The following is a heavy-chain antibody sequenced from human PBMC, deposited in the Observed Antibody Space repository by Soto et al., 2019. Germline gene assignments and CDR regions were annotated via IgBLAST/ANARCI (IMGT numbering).Heavy chain of an antibody. CDR2: IDPSDSYT. Sequence: GESLKISCKGSGYSFTSYWISWVRQMPGKGLEWMGRIDPSDSYTNYSPSFQGHVTISADKSISTAYLQWSSLKASDTAMYYCARRTYFYYDSSGGDNWFDPWGQGTLVTVSS. J-gene: IGHJ5*02. V-gene: IGHV5-10-1*01. D-gene: IGHD3-22*01. CDR1: GYSFTSYW. CDR3: ARRTYFYYDSSGGDNWFDP.